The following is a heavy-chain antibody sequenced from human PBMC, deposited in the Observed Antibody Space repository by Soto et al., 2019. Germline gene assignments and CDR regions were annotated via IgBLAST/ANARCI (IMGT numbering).Heavy chain of an antibody. J-gene: IGHJ4*02. CDR3: ARDSIRVPADFDY. V-gene: IGHV3-33*01. Sequence: VGSLRLSCAASGFTFTNYGFHWVRQAPGKGLEWVAAIWSDGNNRYNGGAVEGRFTISKDNSKNMLYLQMNDLRVEDTALYYCARDSIRVPADFDYWGQGTLVTASS. CDR1: GFTFTNYG. D-gene: IGHD1-20*01. CDR2: IWSDGNNR.